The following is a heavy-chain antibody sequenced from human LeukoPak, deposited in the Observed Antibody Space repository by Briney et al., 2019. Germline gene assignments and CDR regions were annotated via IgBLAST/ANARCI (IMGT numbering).Heavy chain of an antibody. CDR1: GFTFSSYW. Sequence: PGGSLRLSRAASGFTFSSYWMSWVRQAPGKGLEWVANIKQDGGEKYYVDSVKGRFTISRDNAKNSLYLQMNSLRAEDTAVYYCARADIVVVVAFDYWGQGTLVTVSS. CDR2: IKQDGGEK. CDR3: ARADIVVVVAFDY. J-gene: IGHJ4*02. D-gene: IGHD2-15*01. V-gene: IGHV3-7*01.